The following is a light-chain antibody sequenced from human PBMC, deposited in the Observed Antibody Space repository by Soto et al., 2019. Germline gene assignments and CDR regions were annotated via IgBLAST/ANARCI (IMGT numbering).Light chain of an antibody. CDR1: QSISRF. CDR3: QQSSTTPWT. Sequence: DIQMTQSPSSLSASEGDRVTITCQARQSISRFLNWYQQKPGKAPKLLIYAASSLRSGVPSRFSGSGSGTDFTLTISRLQPEDFATYYCQQSSTTPWTFGQGTKVDI. V-gene: IGKV1-39*01. CDR2: AAS. J-gene: IGKJ1*01.